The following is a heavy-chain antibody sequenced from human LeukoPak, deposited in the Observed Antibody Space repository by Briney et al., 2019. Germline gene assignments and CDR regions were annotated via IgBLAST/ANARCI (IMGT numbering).Heavy chain of an antibody. Sequence: TSETLSLTCTVSGGSISSSSYYWGWIRQPPGKGLEWIGSIYYSGSTYYNPSLKSRVTISVDTSKNQFSLKLSSVTAADTAVYYCARPLNIAVAGSPDWAYWGQGTLVTVSS. CDR2: IYYSGST. D-gene: IGHD6-19*01. CDR3: ARPLNIAVAGSPDWAY. V-gene: IGHV4-39*01. J-gene: IGHJ4*02. CDR1: GGSISSSSYY.